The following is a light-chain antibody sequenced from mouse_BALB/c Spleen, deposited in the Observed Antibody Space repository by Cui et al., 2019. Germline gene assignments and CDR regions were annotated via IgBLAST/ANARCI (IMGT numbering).Light chain of an antibody. V-gene: IGKV12-46*01. Sequence: DIQMTQSPASLSVSVGETVTITCRASENIYSNLAWYQQKQGKSPQLLVYAATNLADGVPSRFSGSGSGTQYSLKINSLQSEDFGSYYCQHFWCTPFTFGSGTKLEIK. CDR3: QHFWCTPFT. CDR2: AAT. CDR1: ENIYSN. J-gene: IGKJ4*01.